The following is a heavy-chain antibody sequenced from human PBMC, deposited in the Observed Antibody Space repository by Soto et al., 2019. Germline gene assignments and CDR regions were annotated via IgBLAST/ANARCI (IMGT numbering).Heavy chain of an antibody. CDR3: ALHGSGDSENIVIDP. D-gene: IGHD3-10*01. V-gene: IGHV4-59*03. J-gene: IGHJ5*02. Sequence: SETLSLSCTVSGGSISTYYWSWIRQPPGKGLEWIGYIYYLGSTNYNPSLKSRVTISVDTSKNQFSLKLRSVTAADTAVYYCALHGSGDSENIVIDPWGQGSLVTISS. CDR1: GGSISTYY. CDR2: IYYLGST.